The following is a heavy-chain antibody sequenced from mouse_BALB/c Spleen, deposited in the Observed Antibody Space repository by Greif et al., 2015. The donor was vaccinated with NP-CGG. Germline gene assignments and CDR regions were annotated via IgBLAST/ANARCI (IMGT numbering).Heavy chain of an antibody. J-gene: IGHJ2*01. CDR3: ARADGYDVGVFDY. V-gene: IGHV14-3*02. CDR1: GFNIKDTY. CDR2: IDPANGNT. Sequence: VQLQQSGAELVKPGASVKLFCTASGFNIKDTYMHWVKQRPEQGLEWIGRIDPANGNTKYDPKFQGKATITADTSSNTAYLQLSSLTSEDTAVYYCARADGYDVGVFDYWGQGTTLTVSS. D-gene: IGHD2-2*01.